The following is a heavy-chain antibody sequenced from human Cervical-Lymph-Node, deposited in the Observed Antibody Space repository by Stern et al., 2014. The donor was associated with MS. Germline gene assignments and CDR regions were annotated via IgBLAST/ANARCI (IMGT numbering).Heavy chain of an antibody. J-gene: IGHJ4*02. Sequence: EVQLEESGAEVKKPGESLKISCKDSGYSFTRYWIGWVRQMPGKGLEWMGIIYPGDSDTRYSASFQGRVTISADKSINTAYLQWGSLEASDSATYYCARGGVSFDTGLVAFDYWGQGTLVTVSS. V-gene: IGHV5-51*01. CDR1: GYSFTRYW. CDR2: IYPGDSDT. D-gene: IGHD2-15*01. CDR3: ARGGVSFDTGLVAFDY.